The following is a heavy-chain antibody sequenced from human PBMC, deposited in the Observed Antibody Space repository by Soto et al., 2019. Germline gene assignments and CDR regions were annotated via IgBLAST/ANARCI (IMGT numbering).Heavy chain of an antibody. Sequence: EVQLLESGGGLVQPGGSLRLSCAASGFTFSSYAMSWVHQAPGKGLEWVSAISGSGGSTYYADSVKGRFTISRDNSKNTLYLQMNSLRAEDTAVYYCAKGDYDFWSGYYLVVAWGQGTLVTVSS. CDR2: ISGSGGST. CDR1: GFTFSSYA. CDR3: AKGDYDFWSGYYLVVA. D-gene: IGHD3-3*01. J-gene: IGHJ4*02. V-gene: IGHV3-23*01.